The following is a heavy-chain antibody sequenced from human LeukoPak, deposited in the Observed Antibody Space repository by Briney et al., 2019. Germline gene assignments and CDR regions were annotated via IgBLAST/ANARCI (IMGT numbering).Heavy chain of an antibody. CDR3: ARQIAATYYYYMDV. J-gene: IGHJ6*03. CDR2: IYSGGST. V-gene: IGHV3-53*01. Sequence: TGGSLRLSCAASGFTVSSNYMSWVRQAPGKGLEWVSVIYSGGSTYYADSVKGRFTISRDNSKNTLYLQMNSLRAEDTAVYYCARQIAATYYYYMDVWGKGTTVTVSS. CDR1: GFTVSSNY. D-gene: IGHD6-13*01.